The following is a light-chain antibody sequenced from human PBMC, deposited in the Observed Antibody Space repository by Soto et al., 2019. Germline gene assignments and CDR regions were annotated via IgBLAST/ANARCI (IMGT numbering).Light chain of an antibody. CDR1: QSITSSF. Sequence: EIVLTQSPGILSLSPGERSSLSCGASQSITSSFLAWYQQKPGQAPRLLIYGASSRATGIPDRFSGTGSETDFTLTINRLEPEDFAVYYCQQYENSPITFGHGTRLEIK. V-gene: IGKV3-20*01. CDR2: GAS. CDR3: QQYENSPIT. J-gene: IGKJ5*01.